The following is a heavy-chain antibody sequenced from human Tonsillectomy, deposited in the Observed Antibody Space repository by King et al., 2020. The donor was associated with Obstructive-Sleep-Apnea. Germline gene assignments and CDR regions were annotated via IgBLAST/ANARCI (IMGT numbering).Heavy chain of an antibody. J-gene: IGHJ5*02. CDR3: ARDPLRYWESSGYGSGMDWFHP. CDR1: GFKFTTYG. V-gene: IGHV1-18*01. D-gene: IGHD3-10*01. Sequence: QLVQSGGEVKTPGASVKVSCKASGFKFTTYGFTWVRQAPGQGLEWMGWISAYNGNTNYAQKVQGRVTMTTDTSTSTVYMELRSLRSDDTAVYYCARDPLRYWESSGYGSGMDWFHPWGQGTLVTVSS. CDR2: ISAYNGNT.